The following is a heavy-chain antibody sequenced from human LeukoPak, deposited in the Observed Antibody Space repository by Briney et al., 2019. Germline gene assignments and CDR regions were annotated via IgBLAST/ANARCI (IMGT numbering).Heavy chain of an antibody. Sequence: PGRSLRLSCAASGFTFSSYGMHWVRQDPGKGLEWVAVISCDGSNNYYADSVKGRFTISRDNSKNTLYLQMNSLRAEDTAVYYCAKGRHDYGDYSYYYGMDVWGQGTTVTVSS. CDR3: AKGRHDYGDYSYYYGMDV. V-gene: IGHV3-30*18. J-gene: IGHJ6*02. CDR1: GFTFSSYG. CDR2: ISCDGSNN. D-gene: IGHD4-17*01.